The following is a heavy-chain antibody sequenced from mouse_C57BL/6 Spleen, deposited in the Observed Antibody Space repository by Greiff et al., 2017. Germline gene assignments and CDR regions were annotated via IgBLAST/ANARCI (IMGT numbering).Heavy chain of an antibody. J-gene: IGHJ2*01. D-gene: IGHD1-1*01. Sequence: QVQLKQPGAELVMPGASVKLSCKASGYTFTSYWMHWVKQRPGQGLEWIGEIDPSDSYTNYNQKFKSKSTLTVDKSSSTAYMQLISLTSEDSAVYYCARIYYRDYMDYWGQGTTRTVSS. CDR3: ARIYYRDYMDY. CDR1: GYTFTSYW. V-gene: IGHV1-69*01. CDR2: IDPSDSYT.